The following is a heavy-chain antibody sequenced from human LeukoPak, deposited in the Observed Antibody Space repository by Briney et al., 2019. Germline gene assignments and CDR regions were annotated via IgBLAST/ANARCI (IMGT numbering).Heavy chain of an antibody. D-gene: IGHD1-26*01. CDR3: ARDLVAIVGAITCAFDI. V-gene: IGHV1-2*02. J-gene: IGHJ3*02. CDR1: GYTFTGYY. CDR2: INPNSGGT. Sequence: ASVKVSCKASGYTFTGYYMHWVRQAPGQGLEWMGWINPNSGGTNYAQKFQGRVTMTRDTSISTAYMGLSRLRSDDTAVYYCARDLVAIVGAITCAFDIWGQGTMVTVSS.